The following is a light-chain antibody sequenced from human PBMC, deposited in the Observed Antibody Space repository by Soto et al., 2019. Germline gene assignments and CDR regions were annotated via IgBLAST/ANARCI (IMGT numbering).Light chain of an antibody. CDR1: QSLGNW. CDR3: QQYNSYSSM. CDR2: DAS. V-gene: IGKV1-5*01. J-gene: IGKJ1*01. Sequence: DIQMTQSPSTLSASVRDRVTITCRASQSLGNWLAWYQQKPGKAPKLLIYDASTVESGVPSRFSGSGSGTEFTLTINSLQPDDFATYYCQQYNSYSSMFGQGTKVDIK.